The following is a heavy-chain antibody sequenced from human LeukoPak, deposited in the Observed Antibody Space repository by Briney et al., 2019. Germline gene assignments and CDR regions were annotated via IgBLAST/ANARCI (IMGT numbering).Heavy chain of an antibody. J-gene: IGHJ4*02. D-gene: IGHD3-10*01. CDR3: VAHQDELLWFGED. V-gene: IGHV4-30-2*01. CDR2: IYHSGST. CDR1: GGSISSGGYY. Sequence: SETLSLTCTVSGGSISSGGYYWSWIRQPPGKGLEWIGYIYHSGSTYYNPSLKSRVTISVDTSKNQFSLKLSSVTAADTAVYYCVAHQDELLWFGEDWGQGTLVTVSS.